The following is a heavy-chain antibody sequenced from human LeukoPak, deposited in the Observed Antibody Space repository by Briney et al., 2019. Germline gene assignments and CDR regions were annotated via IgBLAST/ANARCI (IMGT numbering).Heavy chain of an antibody. CDR2: INPGGGST. Sequence: ASVKVSCKASGYTFTSYYMHWVRQAPGQGLEWMGIINPGGGSTSYAQKFQGRVTMTRDTSTSTVYMELSSLRSEDTAVYYCARGDGTGSLLYGNYYYGMDVWGQGTTVTVSS. V-gene: IGHV1-46*01. D-gene: IGHD2-21*02. CDR3: ARGDGTGSLLYGNYYYGMDV. J-gene: IGHJ6*02. CDR1: GYTFTSYY.